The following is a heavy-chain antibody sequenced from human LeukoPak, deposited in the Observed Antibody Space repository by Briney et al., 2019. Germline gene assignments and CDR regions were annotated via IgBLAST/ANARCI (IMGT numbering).Heavy chain of an antibody. J-gene: IGHJ4*02. CDR1: GGSISSSSYY. D-gene: IGHD4-17*01. Sequence: ETLSLTCTVSGGSISSSSYYWGWIRQPPGKGLEWIGSIYYSGSTYYNPSLKSRVTISVDTSKNQFSLKLSSVTAADTAVYYCATSRLGDYGRMRTFDYWGQGTLVTVSS. CDR2: IYYSGST. V-gene: IGHV4-39*07. CDR3: ATSRLGDYGRMRTFDY.